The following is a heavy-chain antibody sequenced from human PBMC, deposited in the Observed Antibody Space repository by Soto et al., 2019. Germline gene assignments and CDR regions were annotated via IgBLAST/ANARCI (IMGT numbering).Heavy chain of an antibody. CDR3: TRGARVSSTGTGAH. Sequence: VGTLRLSCEVSGFTFSAYWMHWVRQVPGKGLIWVSRISDDGSTTTYADSVKGRFTISRDNAKNTRYLQMNSLRADDTALYYCTRGARVSSTGTGAHWGQGTRGTVSS. CDR1: GFTFSAYW. CDR2: ISDDGSTT. J-gene: IGHJ4*02. D-gene: IGHD1-1*01. V-gene: IGHV3-74*01.